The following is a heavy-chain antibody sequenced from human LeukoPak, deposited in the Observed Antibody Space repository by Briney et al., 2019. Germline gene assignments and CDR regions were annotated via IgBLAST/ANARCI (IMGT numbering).Heavy chain of an antibody. CDR2: ISADGAGT. V-gene: IGHV3-43*02. CDR3: AKVGPWLANDL. CDR1: GLTYRNYY. Sequence: GGSLRLSCAASGLTYRNYYFSWVRQAPGKGLEWVSLISADGAGTSYANSVKGRFIISRDNSKNLLFLQMNGLRTEDTAFYFCAKVGPWLANDLWGQGILVTVSS. J-gene: IGHJ5*02. D-gene: IGHD6-19*01.